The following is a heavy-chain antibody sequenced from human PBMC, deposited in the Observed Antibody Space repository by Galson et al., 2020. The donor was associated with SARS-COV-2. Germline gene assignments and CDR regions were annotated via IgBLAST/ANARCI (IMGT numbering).Heavy chain of an antibody. D-gene: IGHD3-22*01. Sequence: SETLSLTCTVSGGSISSYYWSWIRKPPGKGLEWIGYIYYSGSTNYNPSLKSRVTISVDTSKNQFSLKLSSVTAADTAVYYCARYGVVDYYDSSGYDTNAFDIWGQGTMVTVSS. V-gene: IGHV4-59*01. CDR2: IYYSGST. J-gene: IGHJ3*02. CDR1: GGSISSYY. CDR3: ARYGVVDYYDSSGYDTNAFDI.